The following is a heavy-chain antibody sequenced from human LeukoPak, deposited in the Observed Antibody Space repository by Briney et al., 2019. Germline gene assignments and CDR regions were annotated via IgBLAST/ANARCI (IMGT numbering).Heavy chain of an antibody. CDR3: AGDVYSYGTLFDY. CDR2: IYTSGST. Sequence: SETLSLTCTVSGGSISSYYRSWIRQPAGKGLEWIGRIYTSGSTNYNPSLKSRVTTSVDTSKNQFSLKVSSVTAADTAVYYCAGDVYSYGTLFDYWGQGTLVTVSS. V-gene: IGHV4-4*07. CDR1: GGSISSYY. J-gene: IGHJ4*02. D-gene: IGHD5-18*01.